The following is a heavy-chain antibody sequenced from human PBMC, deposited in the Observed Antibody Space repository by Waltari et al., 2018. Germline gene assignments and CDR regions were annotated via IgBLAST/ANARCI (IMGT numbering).Heavy chain of an antibody. Sequence: QVQLVQSGAEVKKPGASVKVSCKASGYTFTSYYMHWVRQAPGQGLEWMGIINPSGGSTSYAQKFQGRVTMTRDTSTSTVYMELSSLRSEDTAVYYCARDGGIAAQMVRSYYFDYWGQGTLVTVSS. CDR3: ARDGGIAAQMVRSYYFDY. V-gene: IGHV1-46*01. D-gene: IGHD6-13*01. CDR2: INPSGGST. J-gene: IGHJ4*02. CDR1: GYTFTSYY.